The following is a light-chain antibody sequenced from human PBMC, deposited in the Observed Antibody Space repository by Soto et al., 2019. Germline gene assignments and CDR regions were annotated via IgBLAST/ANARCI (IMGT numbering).Light chain of an antibody. V-gene: IGKV1-39*01. CDR3: QQAYRTPWT. J-gene: IGKJ1*01. Sequence: DIQMTQSPPSLSASIGDRVTFTCRASQNIGLSLNWLQKKPGRAPQLLIYSASRMHSGVPSRLSGSGYGTDFTFTISSLQPEDFATYFCQQAYRTPWTFGQGNKGDI. CDR1: QNIGLS. CDR2: SAS.